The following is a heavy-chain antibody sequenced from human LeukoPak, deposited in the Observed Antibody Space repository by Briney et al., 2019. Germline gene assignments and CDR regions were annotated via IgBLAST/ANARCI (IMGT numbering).Heavy chain of an antibody. CDR2: LSHSGSS. CDR3: ARARYANAWYAFDI. J-gene: IGHJ3*02. D-gene: IGHD2-2*01. CDR1: GGSISSSSYY. V-gene: IGHV4-61*05. Sequence: PSETLSLTCTVSGGSISSSSYYWGWLRQPPGKGLEWIGYLSHSGSSDSNPSLKSRVTILVDTSKNQFSLKLTSVTAADTAVYYCARARYANAWYAFDIWGQGTMVTVSS.